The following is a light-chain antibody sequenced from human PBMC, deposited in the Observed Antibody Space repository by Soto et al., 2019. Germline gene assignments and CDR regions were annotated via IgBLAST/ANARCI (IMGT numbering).Light chain of an antibody. CDR1: SSDVGGYNH. J-gene: IGLJ1*01. CDR2: EVT. Sequence: QSALTQPASVSGSPGQSITISCTGTSSDVGGYNHVSWYQHHPGKAPKRIIYEVTKRPSGVSNRFSGSKSGDTASLTISGLQAEDEADYYCSSHTASTTRIFGTGTMVTVL. CDR3: SSHTASTTRI. V-gene: IGLV2-14*01.